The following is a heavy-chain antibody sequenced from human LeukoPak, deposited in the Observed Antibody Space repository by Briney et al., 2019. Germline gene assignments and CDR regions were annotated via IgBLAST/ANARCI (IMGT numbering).Heavy chain of an antibody. Sequence: PGGSLRLSCAASGNYWMHWVRQVPGKGLVWVSHINSDGSWTSYADSVKGRFTISKDNAKNTVYLQMNSLRAEETAVYYCVSFYETNWGRGTLVTVSS. D-gene: IGHD2/OR15-2a*01. CDR2: INSDGSWT. V-gene: IGHV3-74*01. J-gene: IGHJ4*02. CDR1: GNYW. CDR3: VSFYETN.